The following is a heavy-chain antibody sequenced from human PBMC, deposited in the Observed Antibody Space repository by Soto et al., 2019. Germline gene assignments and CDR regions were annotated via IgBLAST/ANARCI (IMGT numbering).Heavy chain of an antibody. CDR2: SNHSGST. V-gene: IGHV4-34*01. D-gene: IGHD2-8*02. CDR3: ARDKITGLFDY. Sequence: QVQLQQWGAGLLKPSETLSLTCAVYGGSFSGYYWTWIRQPPGTGLEWIGESNHSGSTNYNPSLKRQVTISVDTSRNQFSLKLTSVTAADTAVYYCARDKITGLFDYWGQGTLVTVSS. J-gene: IGHJ4*02. CDR1: GGSFSGYY.